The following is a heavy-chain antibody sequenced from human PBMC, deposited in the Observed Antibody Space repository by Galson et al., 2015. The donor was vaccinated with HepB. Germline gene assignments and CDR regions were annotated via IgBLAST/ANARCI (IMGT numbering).Heavy chain of an antibody. CDR2: IDPGDSDT. Sequence: QSGAEVKKPGESLKISCKGSGYSFTNYWIAWVRQMPGKGLEWMGNIDPGDSDTRYSPSFEGQVTISADKSISTAYLQWSSLKASDTAMYYCARHGGGPLWYFYGMDVWGQGTTVTVPS. D-gene: IGHD3-16*01. CDR3: ARHGGGPLWYFYGMDV. V-gene: IGHV5-51*01. CDR1: GYSFTNYW. J-gene: IGHJ6*02.